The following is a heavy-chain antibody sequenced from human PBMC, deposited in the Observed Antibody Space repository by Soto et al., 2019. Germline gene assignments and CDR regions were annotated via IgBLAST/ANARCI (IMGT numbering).Heavy chain of an antibody. D-gene: IGHD3-10*01. Sequence: LRLSCAASGFTVSSNYMSWVRQAPGKGLEWVSVIYSGGSTYYADSVKGRFTISRHNSKNTLYLQMNSLRAEDTAVYYCARDLRGSGSYPYYYYYYMDFWGKGTSVTVSS. J-gene: IGHJ6*03. CDR2: IYSGGST. CDR3: ARDLRGSGSYPYYYYYYMDF. CDR1: GFTVSSNY. V-gene: IGHV3-53*04.